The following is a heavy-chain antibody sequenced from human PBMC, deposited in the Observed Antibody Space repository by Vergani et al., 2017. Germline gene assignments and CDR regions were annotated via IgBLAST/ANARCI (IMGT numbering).Heavy chain of an antibody. J-gene: IGHJ3*02. CDR1: GYTFTSYY. CDR2: INPSGGST. V-gene: IGHV1-46*01. CDR3: ARGPMIVVVISGPSADAFDI. Sequence: QVQLVQSGAEVKKPGASVKVSCKASGYTFTSYYMHWVRQAPGQGLEWMGIINPSGGSTSYAQKFQGRVTITADESTSTAYMELRSLRSDDTAVYYCARGPMIVVVISGPSADAFDIWGQGTMVTVSS. D-gene: IGHD3-22*01.